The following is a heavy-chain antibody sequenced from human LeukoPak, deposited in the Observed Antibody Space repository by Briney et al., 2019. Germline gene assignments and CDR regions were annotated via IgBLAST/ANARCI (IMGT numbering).Heavy chain of an antibody. J-gene: IGHJ4*02. V-gene: IGHV4-34*01. CDR2: INHSGST. D-gene: IGHD6-6*01. CDR1: GGSFSGYY. CDR3: ARGQEYSSSSAGFDY. Sequence: SETLSLTCAVYGGSFSGYYWSWIRQPPGKGLEWIGEINHSGSTNYNPSLKSRLAISVDTSKNQFSLKLNSVTAADTAVYYCARGQEYSSSSAGFDYWGQGTLVTVSS.